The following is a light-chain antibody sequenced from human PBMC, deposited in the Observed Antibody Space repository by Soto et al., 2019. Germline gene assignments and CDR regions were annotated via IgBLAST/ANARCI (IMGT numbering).Light chain of an antibody. CDR1: QSVFYIPTNKNY. V-gene: IGKV4-1*01. CDR2: WAS. J-gene: IGKJ4*01. CDR3: QQYFTPPRLR. Sequence: DILMTQSPDSLVVSRGERATINCKSSQSVFYIPTNKNYLAWYQQKPGQPPKLLIYWASTRESGVPDRFSGSGSRTDFPLTLRSLQAEDVAVYYCQQYFTPPRLRFRGGPKVQIK.